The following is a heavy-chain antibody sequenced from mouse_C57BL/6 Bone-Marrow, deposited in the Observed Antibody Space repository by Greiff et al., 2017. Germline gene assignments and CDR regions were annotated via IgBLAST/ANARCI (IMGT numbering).Heavy chain of an antibody. CDR3: AIDGSSYCDY. Sequence: QVQLKQPGAELVKPGASVKMSCKASGYTFTSYWITWVKQRPGQGLEWIGDIYPGSGSTNYNEKFKSKATLTVDTSASTAYLQLSSMTSEYSAVYYCAIDGSSYCDYWGRCTTLTVSS. V-gene: IGHV1-55*01. D-gene: IGHD1-1*01. CDR2: IYPGSGST. CDR1: GYTFTSYW. J-gene: IGHJ2*01.